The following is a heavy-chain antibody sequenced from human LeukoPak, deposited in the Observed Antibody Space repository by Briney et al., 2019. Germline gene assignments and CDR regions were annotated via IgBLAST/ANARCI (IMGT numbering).Heavy chain of an antibody. CDR3: AHRRGDYGDENNWFDP. V-gene: IGHV2-5*01. CDR1: GFSLSTSGVG. CDR2: MYLNDDK. D-gene: IGHD4-17*01. J-gene: IGHJ5*02. Sequence: ESGLTLVNPTQTLTLTCTFSGFSLSTSGVGVGWIRQPPRTALEWIELMYLNDDKRYSPSQKSRLTITKDTSKNQVVLTMTNMDTVDTATYYCAHRRGDYGDENNWFDPWGQGTLVTVSS.